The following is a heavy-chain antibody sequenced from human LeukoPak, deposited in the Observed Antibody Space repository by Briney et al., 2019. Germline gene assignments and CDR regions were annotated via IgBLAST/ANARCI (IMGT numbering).Heavy chain of an antibody. CDR2: ISSSSSYI. D-gene: IGHD6-13*01. V-gene: IGHV3-21*01. Sequence: PGGSLRLSCAASGFTFSSYSMNWVRQAPGKGLEWVSSISSSSSYIYYADSVKGRFTISRDNAKNSLYLQMNSLRAEDTAVYYCARSYSSSLAYFDYWGQGTLVTVSP. CDR1: GFTFSSYS. J-gene: IGHJ4*02. CDR3: ARSYSSSLAYFDY.